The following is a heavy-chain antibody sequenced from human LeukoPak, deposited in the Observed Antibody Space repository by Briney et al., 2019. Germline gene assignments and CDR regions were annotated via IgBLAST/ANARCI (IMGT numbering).Heavy chain of an antibody. V-gene: IGHV1-8*01. J-gene: IGHJ4*02. CDR3: ASSLITIYGPGDY. Sequence: GASVKVSCKASGYTFTSYDINWVRQATGQGLEWMGWMNPNSGNTGYAQKFQGRVTMTRNTSIGTAYMELSSLRSEDTAVYYCASSLITIYGPGDYWGQGTLVTVSS. D-gene: IGHD3-16*01. CDR2: MNPNSGNT. CDR1: GYTFTSYD.